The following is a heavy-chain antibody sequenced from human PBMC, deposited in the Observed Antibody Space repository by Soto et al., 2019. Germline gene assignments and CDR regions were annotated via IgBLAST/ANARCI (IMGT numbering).Heavy chain of an antibody. Sequence: QVQLQESGPGLVKPSETLSLTCTVSGGSISSYYWSWIRQPPGKGLEWIGYIYYSGSTNYNPSPKSRVTISVDTSKNQFSLKLSSVTAADTAVYYCATSSRYYYDSSGSPNYYYGMDVWGQGTTVTVSS. V-gene: IGHV4-59*08. CDR1: GGSISSYY. J-gene: IGHJ6*02. CDR2: IYYSGST. D-gene: IGHD3-22*01. CDR3: ATSSRYYYDSSGSPNYYYGMDV.